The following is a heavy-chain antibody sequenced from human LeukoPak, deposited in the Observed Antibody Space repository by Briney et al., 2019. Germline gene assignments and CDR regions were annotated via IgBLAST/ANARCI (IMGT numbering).Heavy chain of an antibody. CDR2: IKQDGSEK. CDR3: ARELRYFDGDYFDY. J-gene: IGHJ4*02. V-gene: IGHV3-7*01. D-gene: IGHD3-9*01. Sequence: GGSLRPSCAASGFTVNIYSMSCVRQAPGKGIEWVANIKQDGSEKYYVDSVKGRFTISRDNAKNSLYLQMNSLRAEDTAVYYCARELRYFDGDYFDYWGQGTLVTVSS. CDR1: GFTVNIYS.